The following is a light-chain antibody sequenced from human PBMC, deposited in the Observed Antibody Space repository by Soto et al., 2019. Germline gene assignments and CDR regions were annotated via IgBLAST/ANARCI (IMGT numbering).Light chain of an antibody. Sequence: EILFAQSPGILSLSPGERATLSCRASQFLSSYLAWYQQKPGQPPRLLIYDKSNRATGIPARFSGSRSGTDFTLTISSLEHEDFGVYFCHQRNKFSQGTRLEIK. V-gene: IGKV3-11*01. CDR3: HQRNK. CDR1: QFLSSY. J-gene: IGKJ5*01. CDR2: DKS.